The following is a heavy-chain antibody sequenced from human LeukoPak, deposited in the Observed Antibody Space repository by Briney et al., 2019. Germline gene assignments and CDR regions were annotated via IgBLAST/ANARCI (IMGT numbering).Heavy chain of an antibody. CDR2: VYTSGST. Sequence: SETLSLTCTVSGASISSYWWSWSRQPAGKGLEWIGRVYTSGSTTYNPSLRSRVTMSVDTSKNQLSLKLNSVTAADTAIYYCAGLYVWGKGTTVTISS. V-gene: IGHV4-4*07. CDR3: AGLYV. J-gene: IGHJ6*04. CDR1: GASISSYW.